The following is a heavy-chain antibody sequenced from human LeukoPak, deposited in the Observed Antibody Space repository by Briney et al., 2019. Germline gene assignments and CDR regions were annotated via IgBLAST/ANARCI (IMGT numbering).Heavy chain of an antibody. V-gene: IGHV1-2*02. Sequence: ASVKVSCKASGYTFTDYYLHWVRQAPGQGLEWMGWINPNSGGTNYAQKFQGRVTMTGDTSISTAYMELSRLRSDVTAVYYCARDRVGSGWEHDTFDIWGQGTMVTVSS. J-gene: IGHJ3*02. CDR2: INPNSGGT. CDR1: GYTFTDYY. D-gene: IGHD6-19*01. CDR3: ARDRVGSGWEHDTFDI.